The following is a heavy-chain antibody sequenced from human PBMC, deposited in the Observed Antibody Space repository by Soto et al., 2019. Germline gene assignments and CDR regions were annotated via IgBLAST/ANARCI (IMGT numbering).Heavy chain of an antibody. CDR3: AREMATITEIDY. Sequence: GGSLRLSCAASGFTFSSYAMHWVRQAPGKGLEWVAVISYDGSNKYYADSVKGRFTISRDNAKNSLFLQMNSLRDEDTAVYYCAREMATITEIDYWGQGTLVTVSS. V-gene: IGHV3-30-3*01. CDR2: ISYDGSNK. CDR1: GFTFSSYA. D-gene: IGHD5-12*01. J-gene: IGHJ4*02.